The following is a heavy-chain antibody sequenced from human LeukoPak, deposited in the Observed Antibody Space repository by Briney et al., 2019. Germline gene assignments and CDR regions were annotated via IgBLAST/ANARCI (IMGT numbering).Heavy chain of an antibody. J-gene: IGHJ6*02. CDR1: GFTFSSYG. CDR3: AKGDYDSSGPDYYYGMDV. V-gene: IGHV3-30*18. D-gene: IGHD3-22*01. Sequence: GGSLRLSCAASGFTFSSYGMHWVRQAPGKGLEWVAVISYDGGNKYYADSVKGRFTISRDNSKNTLYLQMNSLRAEDTAVYYCAKGDYDSSGPDYYYGMDVWGQGTTVTVSS. CDR2: ISYDGGNK.